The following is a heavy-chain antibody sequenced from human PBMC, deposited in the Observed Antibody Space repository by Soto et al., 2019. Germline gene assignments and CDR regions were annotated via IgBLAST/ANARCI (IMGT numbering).Heavy chain of an antibody. CDR1: GGTFSSYA. D-gene: IGHD6-13*01. J-gene: IGHJ4*02. V-gene: IGHV1-69*13. CDR3: ARDGIAAAGTDY. CDR2: IIPIFGTA. Sequence: GASVKFSCKSSGGTFSSYAICWVRPDPGQGLEWMGGIIPIFGTANYAQKFQGRVTITADESTSTAYMELSSLRSEDTAVYYCARDGIAAAGTDYWGQGTLVTVSS.